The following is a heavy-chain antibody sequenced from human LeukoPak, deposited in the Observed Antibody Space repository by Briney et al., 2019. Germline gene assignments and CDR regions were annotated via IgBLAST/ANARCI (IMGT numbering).Heavy chain of an antibody. CDR1: GGSFSGYY. CDR3: ARGRGYGMDV. J-gene: IGHJ6*02. V-gene: IGHV4-34*01. Sequence: PSETLSLTCAVYGGSFSGYYWSWIRQPPEKGLEWIGEINRSGSTNYNPSLKSRVTISVDTSKNQFSLKLSSVTAADTAVYYCARGRGYGMDVWGQGTTVTVSS. CDR2: INRSGST.